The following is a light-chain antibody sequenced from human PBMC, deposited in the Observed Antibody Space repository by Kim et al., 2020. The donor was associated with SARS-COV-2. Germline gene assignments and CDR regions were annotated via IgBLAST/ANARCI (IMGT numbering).Light chain of an antibody. CDR1: RSDVGGYTY. V-gene: IGLV2-8*01. Sequence: PGQSVTISCTGTRSDVGGYTYVSWYQQHPGKAPKLMIYEVSKRPSGVPDRFSGSKSGNTASLTVSGLQAEDEADYYCSSYAGSNVVFGGGTQLTVL. CDR3: SSYAGSNVV. CDR2: EVS. J-gene: IGLJ2*01.